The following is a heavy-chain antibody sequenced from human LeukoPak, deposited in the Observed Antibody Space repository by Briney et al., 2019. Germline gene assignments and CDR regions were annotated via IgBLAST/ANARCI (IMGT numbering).Heavy chain of an antibody. CDR2: ISGSGST. V-gene: IGHV3-23*01. CDR3: AKDSGYGYNYFDY. Sequence: GGSLRLSCAASGFTFSSYAMSWVRQAPGKGLEWVSAISGSGSTYYADSVKGRFTISRDNSKNTLYLQMNSLRAEDTAVYYCAKDSGYGYNYFDYWGQGTLVTVSS. J-gene: IGHJ4*02. D-gene: IGHD5-18*01. CDR1: GFTFSSYA.